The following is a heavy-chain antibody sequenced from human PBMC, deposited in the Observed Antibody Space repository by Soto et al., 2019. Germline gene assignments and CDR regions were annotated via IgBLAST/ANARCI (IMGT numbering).Heavy chain of an antibody. Sequence: SETLSLTSTVSGGSISSSSYYWGWIRQPPGKGLEWIGSIYYSGSTYYNPSLKSRVTISVDTSKNQFSLKLSSVTAADTAVYYCARRGYYAISAFDIWGQGTMVT. CDR3: ARRGYYAISAFDI. CDR1: GGSISSSSYY. J-gene: IGHJ3*02. CDR2: IYYSGST. D-gene: IGHD2-8*01. V-gene: IGHV4-39*01.